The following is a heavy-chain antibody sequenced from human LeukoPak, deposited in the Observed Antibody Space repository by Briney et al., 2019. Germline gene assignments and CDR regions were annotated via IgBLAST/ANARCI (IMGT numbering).Heavy chain of an antibody. Sequence: GGSLRFSCAASGFTFSDYYMSWIRQAPGKGLEWVSYISSSGSTIYYADSVKGRFTISRDNAKNSLYLQMNSLRAEDTAVYYCARNLMATMSLDYWGQGTLVTVSS. CDR2: ISSSGSTI. J-gene: IGHJ4*02. V-gene: IGHV3-11*01. CDR3: ARNLMATMSLDY. CDR1: GFTFSDYY. D-gene: IGHD5-24*01.